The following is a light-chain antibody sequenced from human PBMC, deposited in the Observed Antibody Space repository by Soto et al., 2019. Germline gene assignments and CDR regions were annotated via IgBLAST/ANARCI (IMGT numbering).Light chain of an antibody. Sequence: SALTQPPSASGSPGQSVTISCTGTSSDVGGYNYVSWFQQHPGKAPKLIIHEVNQRPSGVPDRFSGSKSGNTASLTVSGLQAEDEGTYSCSSYGGCNNVVCGTGTKATV. CDR2: EVN. CDR3: SSYGGCNNVV. CDR1: SSDVGGYNY. V-gene: IGLV2-8*01. J-gene: IGLJ1*01.